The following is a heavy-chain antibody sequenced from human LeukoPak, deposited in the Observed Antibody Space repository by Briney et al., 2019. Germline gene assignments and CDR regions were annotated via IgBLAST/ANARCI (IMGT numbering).Heavy chain of an antibody. CDR2: ISYDGSNK. CDR1: GFTFSGYA. CDR3: ARDSAELLWFGELVD. Sequence: GGSLRLSCAASGFTFSGYAMHWVRQAPGKGLEWVAVISYDGSNKYYADSVKGRFTISRDNSKNTLYLQMNSLRAEDTAVYYCARDSAELLWFGELVDWGQGTLVTVSS. V-gene: IGHV3-30-3*01. J-gene: IGHJ4*02. D-gene: IGHD3-10*01.